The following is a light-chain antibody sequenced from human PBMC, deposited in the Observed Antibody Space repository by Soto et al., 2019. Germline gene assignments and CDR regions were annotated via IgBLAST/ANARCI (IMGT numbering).Light chain of an antibody. J-gene: IGKJ1*01. Sequence: DIVMTQSPDSLAVSLGERATINCKSSQSVLYSPNNKNYLAWYQQKPGQPPKLLVYWASTRESGVPDRFSGSGSETDFTLTIRSLQAEDVAVYSCQQYINAPQTCGQGTKVEIK. V-gene: IGKV4-1*01. CDR2: WAS. CDR1: QSVLYSPNNKNY. CDR3: QQYINAPQT.